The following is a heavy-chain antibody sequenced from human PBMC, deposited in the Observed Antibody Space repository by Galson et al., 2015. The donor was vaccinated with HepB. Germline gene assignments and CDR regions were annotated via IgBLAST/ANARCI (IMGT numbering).Heavy chain of an antibody. J-gene: IGHJ3*02. CDR3: ARTGGNYDAFDI. Sequence: SLRLSCAASGFTLSSYSMNWVRQAPGKGLEWVSSISSSSSYIYYADSVKGRFTISRDNAKNSLYLQMNSLRAEDTAVYYCARTGGNYDAFDIWGQGTMVTVSS. D-gene: IGHD4-23*01. V-gene: IGHV3-21*01. CDR1: GFTLSSYS. CDR2: ISSSSSYI.